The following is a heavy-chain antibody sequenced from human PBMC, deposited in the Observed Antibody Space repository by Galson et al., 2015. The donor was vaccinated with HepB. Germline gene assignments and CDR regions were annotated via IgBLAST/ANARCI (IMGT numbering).Heavy chain of an antibody. CDR3: ARDRGGSYFLEIDAFDI. J-gene: IGHJ3*02. CDR2: ISSSSSTI. V-gene: IGHV3-48*02. CDR1: GFTFSSYS. D-gene: IGHD1-26*01. Sequence: SLRLSCAASGFTFSSYSMNWVRQAPGKGLEWASYISSSSSTIYYADSVKGRFTISRDNAKNSLYLQMNSLRDEDTAVYYCARDRGGSYFLEIDAFDIWGQGTMVTVSS.